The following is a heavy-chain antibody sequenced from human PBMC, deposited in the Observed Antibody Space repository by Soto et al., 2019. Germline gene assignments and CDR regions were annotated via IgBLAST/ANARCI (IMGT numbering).Heavy chain of an antibody. CDR3: ARGGYCYNFGAVY. J-gene: IGHJ4*02. Sequence: QVQLVQSGAEVQEPGSSVKVSCKASGGGNLRDYRTTWVRRAPGQGLEWMGGIIPKRGSASYAQNFQGRVAITVAESTNTVYRELRSLRSDATAVYYCARGGYCYNFGAVYWGQGTPVTVSS. CDR1: GGGNLRDYR. CDR2: IIPKRGSA. D-gene: IGHD3-22*01. V-gene: IGHV1-69*01.